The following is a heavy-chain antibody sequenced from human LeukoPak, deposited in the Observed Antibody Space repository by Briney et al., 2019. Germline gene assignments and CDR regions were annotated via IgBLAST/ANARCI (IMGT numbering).Heavy chain of an antibody. CDR3: ATYRQVLLPFES. V-gene: IGHV3-23*01. D-gene: IGHD2-8*02. Sequence: GESLRLSCAASGFTFSTFAMIWVRQPPGKGLEWVSSIFPSGGEIHYADSVRGRFTISRDNSKSTLSLQMNSLRAEDTAIYYCATYRQVLLPFESWGQGTLVTVSS. CDR1: GFTFSTFA. CDR2: IFPSGGEI. J-gene: IGHJ4*02.